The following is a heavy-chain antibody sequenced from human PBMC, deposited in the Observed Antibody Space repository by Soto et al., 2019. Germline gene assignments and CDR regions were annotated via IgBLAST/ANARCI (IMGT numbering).Heavy chain of an antibody. CDR2: IKSKTDGGTT. J-gene: IGHJ6*02. D-gene: IGHD4-17*01. Sequence: GGSLRLSCAASGFTFSNAWMNWVRQAPGKGLEWVGRIKSKTDGGTTDYAAPVKGRFTISRDDSKNTLYLQMNSLKTEVTAVYYCTTASDGDYGYYYYYGMDVWGQGTTVTVSS. CDR1: GFTFSNAW. V-gene: IGHV3-15*07. CDR3: TTASDGDYGYYYYYGMDV.